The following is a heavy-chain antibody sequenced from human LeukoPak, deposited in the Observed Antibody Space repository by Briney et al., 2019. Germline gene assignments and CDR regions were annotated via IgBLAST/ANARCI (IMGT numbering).Heavy chain of an antibody. Sequence: GGSLRLSCAASGFTFSSYWVSWVRQAPGKGLEWVANIKQDGSEKYYVDSVKGRFTISRDNAKNSLYLQMNSLRAEDTAVYYCAKDKGWGYSAYDCYGMDVWGQGTTVTVSS. J-gene: IGHJ6*02. CDR2: IKQDGSEK. CDR1: GFTFSSYW. D-gene: IGHD1-26*01. V-gene: IGHV3-7*03. CDR3: AKDKGWGYSAYDCYGMDV.